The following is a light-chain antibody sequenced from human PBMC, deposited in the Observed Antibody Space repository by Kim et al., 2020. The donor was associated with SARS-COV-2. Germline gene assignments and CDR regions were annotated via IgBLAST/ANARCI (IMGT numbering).Light chain of an antibody. V-gene: IGLV1-47*01. Sequence: GQRVTISCSGSSSNIGSNYVYWYQQLPGTAPKLLIFRNSRRPSEIPDRFSGSKSGTSASLAISGLRSEDEADYYCATWDDSLTGVVFGGGTKLTVL. CDR3: ATWDDSLTGVV. CDR2: RNS. J-gene: IGLJ2*01. CDR1: SSNIGSNY.